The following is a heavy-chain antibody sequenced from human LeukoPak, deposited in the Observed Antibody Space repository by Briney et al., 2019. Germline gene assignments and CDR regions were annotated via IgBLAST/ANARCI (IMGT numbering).Heavy chain of an antibody. Sequence: PGGSLRLSCAASGFTLRGHDMHWVRQTPGKGLEWVSAIGTAGETYYPGSLEDRFTISRENAKNFLYLQMNSLGAGDTAVYYCARDEIPGDDNWYFDLWGRGTLVTVSS. CDR2: IGTAGET. V-gene: IGHV3-13*01. J-gene: IGHJ2*01. CDR1: GFTLRGHD. CDR3: ARDEIPGDDNWYFDL. D-gene: IGHD7-27*01.